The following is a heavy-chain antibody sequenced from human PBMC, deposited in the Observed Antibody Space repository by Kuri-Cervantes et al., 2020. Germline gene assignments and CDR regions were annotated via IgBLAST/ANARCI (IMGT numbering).Heavy chain of an antibody. Sequence: SETLSLTCAVSGGSISSSNWWSWVRQPPGKGLEWIGEIYHSGSTNYNPSLKSRVTISVDTSKNQFSLKLSSVTAADTAVYYCVRGRVVPAAMAGYMDVWGRGTTVTVSS. CDR3: VRGRVVPAAMAGYMDV. J-gene: IGHJ6*03. CDR1: GGSISSSNW. CDR2: IYHSGST. D-gene: IGHD2-2*01. V-gene: IGHV4-4*02.